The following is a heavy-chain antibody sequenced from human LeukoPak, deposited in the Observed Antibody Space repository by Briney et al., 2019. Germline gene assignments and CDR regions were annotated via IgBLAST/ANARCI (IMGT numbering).Heavy chain of an antibody. Sequence: SGGSLRLSCGASGFYFGGYSMNWVRQAPGKGLEWVASINSGSTYMYYGDSVKGRFTISRDNAKNSLHLQMDSLRVEDTAVYFCARVEATTGRNYHYYYMDVWGKGTTVTVSS. J-gene: IGHJ6*03. CDR3: ARVEATTGRNYHYYYMDV. V-gene: IGHV3-21*01. CDR1: GFYFGGYS. D-gene: IGHD1-1*01. CDR2: INSGSTYM.